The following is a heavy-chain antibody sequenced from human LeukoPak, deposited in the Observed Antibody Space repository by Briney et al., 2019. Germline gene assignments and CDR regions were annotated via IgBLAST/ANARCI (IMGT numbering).Heavy chain of an antibody. Sequence: PSETLSLTCTVSGGSISSYYWSWVRQPPGKGLEWIGYIYYSGSTNYNPSLKSRVTISLDTSKNQFSLKLSSVTAADTAVYYCARDWCGGDCYDYWGQGTLVTVSS. D-gene: IGHD2-21*01. V-gene: IGHV4-59*12. J-gene: IGHJ4*02. CDR3: ARDWCGGDCYDY. CDR2: IYYSGST. CDR1: GGSISSYY.